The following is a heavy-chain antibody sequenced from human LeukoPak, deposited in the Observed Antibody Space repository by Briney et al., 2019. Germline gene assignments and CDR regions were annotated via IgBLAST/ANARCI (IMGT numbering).Heavy chain of an antibody. CDR1: GGSFSGYY. J-gene: IGHJ6*02. D-gene: IGHD2-2*01. Sequence: PSETLSLTCAVYGGSFSGYYWSWIRQPPGKGLEWIGGINHSGSTNYNPSLKSRVTISVDTSKNQFSLKLSSVTAADTAVCYCARVYCSSTSCYVLGMDVWGQGTTVTVSS. CDR3: ARVYCSSTSCYVLGMDV. CDR2: INHSGST. V-gene: IGHV4-34*01.